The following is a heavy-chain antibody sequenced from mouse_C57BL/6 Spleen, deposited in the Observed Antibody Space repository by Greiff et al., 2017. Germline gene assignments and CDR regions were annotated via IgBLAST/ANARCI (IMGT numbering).Heavy chain of an antibody. CDR1: GYSFTDYN. V-gene: IGHV1-39*01. Sequence: VQLQQSGPELVKPGASVKISCKASGYSFTDYNMNWVKQSNGKSLEWIGVINPNYGTTSYNQKFKGKATLTVDQSSSTAYMQLNSLTSEDAAVYCCARSGLPHWYFDVWGTGTTVTVSS. CDR3: ARSGLPHWYFDV. CDR2: INPNYGTT. D-gene: IGHD2-4*01. J-gene: IGHJ1*03.